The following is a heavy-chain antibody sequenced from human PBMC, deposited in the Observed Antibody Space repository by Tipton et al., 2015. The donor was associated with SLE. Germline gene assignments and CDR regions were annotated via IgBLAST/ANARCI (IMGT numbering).Heavy chain of an antibody. J-gene: IGHJ4*02. CDR2: INHSGST. CDR1: GGSISSSSYY. V-gene: IGHV4-39*07. CDR3: ARDFPHYYDSSGPLDY. D-gene: IGHD3-22*01. Sequence: TLSLTCTVSGGSISSSSYYWGWIRQPPGKGLEWIGEINHSGSTNYNPSLKSRVTISVDTSKNQFSLKLSSVTAADTAVYYCARDFPHYYDSSGPLDYWGQGTLVTVSS.